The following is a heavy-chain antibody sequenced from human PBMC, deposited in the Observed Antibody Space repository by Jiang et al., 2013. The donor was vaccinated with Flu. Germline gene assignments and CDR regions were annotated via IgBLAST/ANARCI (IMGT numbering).Heavy chain of an antibody. J-gene: IGHJ6*02. CDR2: INAGNGNX. Sequence: GYTFTTYSVHWVRQAPGHRLEWLGWINAGNGNXKYSRKFQGRVTVTSDTSAATAYMELSRLESEDTAVYYCARGDEEAGYHYYGMDVWGQGTTVTVSS. V-gene: IGHV1-3*01. CDR1: GYTFTTYS. CDR3: ARGDEEAGYHYYGMDV.